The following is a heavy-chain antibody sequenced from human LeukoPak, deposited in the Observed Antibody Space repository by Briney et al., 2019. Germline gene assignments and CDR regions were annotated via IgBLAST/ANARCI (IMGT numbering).Heavy chain of an antibody. CDR3: ARSGDGYNPSS. CDR1: GYSISSGYY. J-gene: IGHJ5*02. V-gene: IGHV4-38-2*01. D-gene: IGHD5-24*01. Sequence: SETLSLTCAVSGYSISSGYYWGWIRQPPGKGLEWIGSIYHTVRTYYNPSLKSRITISVDTSKNQFSLKLSSVTAADTAVYYCARSGDGYNPSSWGQGTLVTVSS. CDR2: IYHTVRT.